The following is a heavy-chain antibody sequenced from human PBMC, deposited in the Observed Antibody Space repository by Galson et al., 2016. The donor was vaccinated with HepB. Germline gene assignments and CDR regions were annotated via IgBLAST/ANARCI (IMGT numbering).Heavy chain of an antibody. CDR3: AKDRDPPFCSGGACHQLRYGCFDY. V-gene: IGHV3-33*06. Sequence: SLRLSCAASGFTFSSYGMLWVRQSPGKGLEWVAIIWHDGPNKYYVDSVKGRFTISRDNSKNTLYLQMNSLRDEDTAVYFCAKDRDPPFCSGGACHQLRYGCFDYWGQGTLVTVSS. CDR2: IWHDGPNK. J-gene: IGHJ4*02. D-gene: IGHD2-8*02. CDR1: GFTFSSYG.